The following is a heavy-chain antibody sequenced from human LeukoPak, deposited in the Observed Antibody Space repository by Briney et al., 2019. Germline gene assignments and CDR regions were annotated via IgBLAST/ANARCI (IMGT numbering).Heavy chain of an antibody. J-gene: IGHJ6*03. D-gene: IGHD5-24*01. CDR1: GYTLTAYY. Sequence: ASVKVSCKASGYTLTAYYMYWVRQAPGQGLEWMGWINPNTGGTNYAQKFQGRVTMTWDTSISTAYMELRGLRSDDTAVFYCASSDGYNKAGYYYYMDVWGKGATATVSS. CDR3: ASSDGYNKAGYYYYMDV. V-gene: IGHV1-2*02. CDR2: INPNTGGT.